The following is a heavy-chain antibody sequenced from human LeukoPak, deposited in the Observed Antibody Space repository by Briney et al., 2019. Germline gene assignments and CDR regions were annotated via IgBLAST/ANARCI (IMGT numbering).Heavy chain of an antibody. V-gene: IGHV3-23*01. J-gene: IGHJ4*02. Sequence: PGGSLRLSCAASGFTFSSYAMNWVRQAPGKGLEWVSAISPSGYSTYYADSVKGRFTFSRDNSKNTLYLQMNSLRAEDTAVYYCAKDQEYCSSTSCYGGDYFDYWGQGTLVTVSS. CDR1: GFTFSSYA. CDR3: AKDQEYCSSTSCYGGDYFDY. D-gene: IGHD2-2*01. CDR2: ISPSGYST.